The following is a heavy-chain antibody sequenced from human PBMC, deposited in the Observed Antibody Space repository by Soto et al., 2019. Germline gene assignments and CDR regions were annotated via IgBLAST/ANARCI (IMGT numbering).Heavy chain of an antibody. CDR3: ARGDATKIVVTTYDAMAF. CDR2: IIPVFGTA. V-gene: IGHV1-69*12. J-gene: IGHJ6*02. D-gene: IGHD4-17*01. Sequence: QVQLVQSGAEVKKPGSSVKVSCKASGGSLSNYGISWVRQSPGQGLECMGGIIPVFGTANYAQKFQGRVTITAAESTSIVYIDVPSLKSEDTAVSSCARGDATKIVVTTYDAMAFWGQGTTVTVSS. CDR1: GGSLSNYG.